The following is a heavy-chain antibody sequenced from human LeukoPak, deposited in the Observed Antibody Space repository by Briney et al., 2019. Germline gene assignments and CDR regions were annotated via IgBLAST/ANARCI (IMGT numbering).Heavy chain of an antibody. Sequence: PSETLSLTCTVSGGSVSSGSYYWSWIRQPPGKGLEWIGYIYYSGSTNYNPSLKSRVIISVDTSKNQFSLKLSSVTAADTAVYYCARDGPYDSSAIFRAQFDYWGQGTLVTVSS. J-gene: IGHJ4*02. V-gene: IGHV4-61*01. D-gene: IGHD3-22*01. CDR3: ARDGPYDSSAIFRAQFDY. CDR2: IYYSGST. CDR1: GGSVSSGSYY.